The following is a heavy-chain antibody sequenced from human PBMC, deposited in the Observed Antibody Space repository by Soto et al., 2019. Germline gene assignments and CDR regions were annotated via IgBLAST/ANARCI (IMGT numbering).Heavy chain of an antibody. V-gene: IGHV4-34*01. CDR3: ARGPRGWGFDP. Sequence: GSFSGYYWSWIRQPPGKGLEWIGEINHSGSTNYNPSLKSRVTISVDTSKNQFSLKLSSVTAADTAVYYCARGPRGWGFDPWGQGTLVTVSS. J-gene: IGHJ5*02. D-gene: IGHD6-19*01. CDR1: GSFSGYY. CDR2: INHSGST.